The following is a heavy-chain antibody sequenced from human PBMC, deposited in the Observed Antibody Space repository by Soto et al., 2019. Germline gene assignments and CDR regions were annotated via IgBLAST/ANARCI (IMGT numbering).Heavy chain of an antibody. CDR3: ARLGWGNGDSDY. D-gene: IGHD2-21*01. CDR2: ILYSGTT. CDR1: GGSISKSNYF. Sequence: KTSETLSLTCTVSGGSISKSNYFWSWIRQAPGKGLEWIASILYSGTTSYNSSLKSRVAISVDTSKNQFSLKLNSVTAADTAVYYCARLGWGNGDSDYWGQGTLVTVSS. J-gene: IGHJ4*02. V-gene: IGHV4-39*01.